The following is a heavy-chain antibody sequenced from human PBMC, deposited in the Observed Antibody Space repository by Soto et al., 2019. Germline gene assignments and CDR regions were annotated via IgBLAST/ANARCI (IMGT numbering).Heavy chain of an antibody. D-gene: IGHD3-22*01. CDR2: IIPIFGTA. CDR3: ARDRGPSSGYYPYWFDP. V-gene: IGHV1-69*13. J-gene: IGHJ5*02. CDR1: GGTFSSYT. Sequence: SVKVSCKASGGTFSSYTISWVRQAPGQGLEWMGRIIPIFGTANYAQKFQARVTITADESTSTAYMELSSLRSEDTAVYYCARDRGPSSGYYPYWFDPWGQGTLVTVSS.